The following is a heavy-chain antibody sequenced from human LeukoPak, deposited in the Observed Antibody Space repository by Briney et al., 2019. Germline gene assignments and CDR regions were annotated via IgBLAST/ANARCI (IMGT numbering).Heavy chain of an antibody. CDR1: GGSISSYY. J-gene: IGHJ4*02. CDR2: IYYSGST. D-gene: IGHD5-24*01. CDR3: AGRDGYNPSDY. Sequence: SETLSLTCTVSGGSISSYYGSWIRQPPGKGLEWIGYIYYSGSTNYNPSLKSRVTISVDTSKNQFSLKLSSVTAADTAVYYCAGRDGYNPSDYWGQGTLVTVSP. V-gene: IGHV4-59*08.